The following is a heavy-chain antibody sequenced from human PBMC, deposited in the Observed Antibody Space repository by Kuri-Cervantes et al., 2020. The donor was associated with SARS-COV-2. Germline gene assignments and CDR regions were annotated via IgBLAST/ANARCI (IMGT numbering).Heavy chain of an antibody. D-gene: IGHD1-26*01. CDR2: ISGSGGST. Sequence: GGSLRLSCAASGFTFSSYSMNWVRQAPGKGLEWVSAISGSGGSTYYADSVKGPFTISRDNSKNTLYLQMNSLRAEDTAVYYCAKCGELLTSSYYYYGMDVWGQGTTVTVSS. J-gene: IGHJ6*02. CDR1: GFTFSSYS. CDR3: AKCGELLTSSYYYYGMDV. V-gene: IGHV3-23*01.